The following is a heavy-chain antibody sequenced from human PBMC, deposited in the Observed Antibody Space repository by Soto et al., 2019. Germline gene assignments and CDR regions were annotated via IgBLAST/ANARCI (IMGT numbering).Heavy chain of an antibody. Sequence: PGGSLRLSCAASGFTFSSYDMHWVRQATGKGLEWVSAIGTAGDTYYPGSVKGRFTISRENAKNSLYLQMNSLRAEDTAVYYCARDQVGSGWNKYYYHYGLDVWGQGTTVTVSS. D-gene: IGHD6-19*01. CDR1: GFTFSSYD. V-gene: IGHV3-13*01. CDR2: IGTAGDT. CDR3: ARDQVGSGWNKYYYHYGLDV. J-gene: IGHJ6*02.